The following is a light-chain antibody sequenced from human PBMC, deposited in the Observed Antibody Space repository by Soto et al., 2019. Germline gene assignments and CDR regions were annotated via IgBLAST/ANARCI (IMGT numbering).Light chain of an antibody. CDR1: QSLLHSNGYNY. J-gene: IGKJ1*01. CDR3: MQALQTPRT. CDR2: LGS. Sequence: DIVMIQSPLSLPVTPGEPASISCRSSQSLLHSNGYNYLDWYLQKPGQSPQLLIYLGSNRASGVPDRFSGSGSGTDVTLKISRVEAEDVGIYYCMQALQTPRTFGQGTKVEIK. V-gene: IGKV2-28*01.